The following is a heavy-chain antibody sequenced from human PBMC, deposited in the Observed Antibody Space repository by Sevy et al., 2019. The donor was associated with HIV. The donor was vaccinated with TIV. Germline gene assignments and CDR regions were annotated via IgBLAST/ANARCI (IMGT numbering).Heavy chain of an antibody. CDR3: AKEASMGYF. J-gene: IGHJ6*02. CDR2: ISPSGGST. D-gene: IGHD3-10*01. CDR1: GFTFISYA. V-gene: IGHV3-23*01. Sequence: GGSLRLSCAASGFTFISYAMSWVRQAPGKGLEWVSSISPSGGSTYYADSVKGRFSISRDNSKNTVDLQMNSLRAEDTAVYYCAKEASMGYFWGQGTTVTVSS.